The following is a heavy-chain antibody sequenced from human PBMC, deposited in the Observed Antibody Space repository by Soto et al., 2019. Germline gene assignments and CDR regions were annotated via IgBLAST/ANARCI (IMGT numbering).Heavy chain of an antibody. Sequence: GGSLRLSCAASGFTFSSYSMNWVSQAPGKGLEWVSSISSSSSYIYYADSVKGRFTISRDNAKNSLYLQMNSLRAEDTAVYYCARGEEYYYYYYGMDVWGQGTTFTVS. CDR2: ISSSSSYI. V-gene: IGHV3-21*01. CDR1: GFTFSSYS. J-gene: IGHJ6*02. CDR3: ARGEEYYYYYYGMDV. D-gene: IGHD2-2*01.